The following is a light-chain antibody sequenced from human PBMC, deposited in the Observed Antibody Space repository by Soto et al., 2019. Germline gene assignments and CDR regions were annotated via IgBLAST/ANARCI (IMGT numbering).Light chain of an antibody. CDR3: QQYAYWPET. CDR1: QSVRTN. V-gene: IGKV3D-15*01. J-gene: IGKJ1*01. Sequence: EVMMTQFPDTVSVTPGETVTLSCGAGQSVRTNLAWYQQRPGQAPRLLIHYSSTRATDVPARFSGSGSGTNFTLAISSLQSEDFAVYFCQQYAYWPETFGQGTKVDI. CDR2: YSS.